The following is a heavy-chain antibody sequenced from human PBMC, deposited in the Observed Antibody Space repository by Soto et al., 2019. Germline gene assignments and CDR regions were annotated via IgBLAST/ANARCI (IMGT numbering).Heavy chain of an antibody. D-gene: IGHD3-3*02. CDR1: DGSMYNSNYY. V-gene: IGHV4-39*07. J-gene: IGHJ5*02. Sequence: SETLSLTCTVSDGSMYNSNYYWGWIRQPPGKGLEWIGHISYSGSTYYNPSLKSRVTISVDTSKNQFSLKLSSVTAADTAVYYCARGAPIRPKRFDPWGQGTLVTVSS. CDR2: ISYSGST. CDR3: ARGAPIRPKRFDP.